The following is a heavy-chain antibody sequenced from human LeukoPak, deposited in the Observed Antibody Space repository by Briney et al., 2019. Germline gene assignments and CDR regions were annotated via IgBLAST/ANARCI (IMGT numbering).Heavy chain of an antibody. V-gene: IGHV1-2*02. D-gene: IGHD2-2*01. CDR1: GYTFTGYY. J-gene: IGHJ6*04. Sequence: ASVKVSCKASGYTFTGYYMHWVRQAPGQGLEWMGWISPNSGGTNYAQKFQGRVTMTRDTSISTAYMELSRLRSDDTAVYYCAREVVVVVPAAAMDVWGKGTTVTVSS. CDR2: ISPNSGGT. CDR3: AREVVVVVPAAAMDV.